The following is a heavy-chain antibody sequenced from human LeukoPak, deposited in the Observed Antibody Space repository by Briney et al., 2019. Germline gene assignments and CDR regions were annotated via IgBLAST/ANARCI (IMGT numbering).Heavy chain of an antibody. D-gene: IGHD3-22*01. J-gene: IGHJ4*02. CDR3: VLRNYYDSSGPLFDY. V-gene: IGHV4-39*01. CDR2: IYYSGST. Sequence: SETLPLTCTVSGGSISSSSYYWGWIRQPPGKGLEWIGSIYYSGSTYYNPSLKSRVTISVDTSKNQFSLKLNSVTAADTAVYYCVLRNYYDSSGPLFDYWGPGTLVTVSS. CDR1: GGSISSSSYY.